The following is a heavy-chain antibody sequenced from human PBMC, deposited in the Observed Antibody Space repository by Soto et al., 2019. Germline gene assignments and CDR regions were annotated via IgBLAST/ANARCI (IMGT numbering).Heavy chain of an antibody. CDR2: IKSKTDGGTT. D-gene: IGHD3-22*01. CDR1: GFTFSNAW. J-gene: IGHJ4*02. V-gene: IGHV3-15*07. CDR3: TTGSTMIVGTGFDY. Sequence: GGSLRLSCAASGFTFSNAWMNWVRQAPGKGLEWVGRIKSKTDGGTTDYAAPVKGRFTISRDDSKNTLYLQMNSLKTEDTAVYYCTTGSTMIVGTGFDYWGQETLVTVSS.